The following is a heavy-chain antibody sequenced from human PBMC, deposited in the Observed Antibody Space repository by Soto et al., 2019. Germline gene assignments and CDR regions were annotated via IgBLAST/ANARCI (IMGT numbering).Heavy chain of an antibody. CDR2: ISGSGGST. J-gene: IGHJ4*02. V-gene: IGHV3-23*01. D-gene: IGHD1-26*01. CDR1: GFTFSSYA. CDR3: AKDSGRIYFYFGYFVY. Sequence: GGSLRLSCAASGFTFSSYAMSWVRQAPGKGLEWVSAISGSGGSTYYADSVKGRFTISRDNSKNTLYLQMNSLRAEDTAVYYCAKDSGRIYFYFGYFVYWCQGTLVTVSS.